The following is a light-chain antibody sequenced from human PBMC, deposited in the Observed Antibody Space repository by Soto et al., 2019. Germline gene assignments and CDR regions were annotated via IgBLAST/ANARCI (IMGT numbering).Light chain of an antibody. CDR3: CSYAGSNTWV. J-gene: IGLJ3*02. Sequence: QSVLTQPASVSGSPGQSITISCTGTSNNIGSYNLVSWYQQHPGKAPKLMIYEGSKRPSGVSNRFSGSKSGNTASLTISGLQAEDEADYYCCSYAGSNTWVFGGGTKLTVL. CDR2: EGS. V-gene: IGLV2-23*01. CDR1: SNNIGSYNL.